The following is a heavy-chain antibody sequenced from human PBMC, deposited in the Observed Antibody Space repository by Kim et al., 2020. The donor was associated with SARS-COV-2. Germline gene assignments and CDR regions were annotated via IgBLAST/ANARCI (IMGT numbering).Heavy chain of an antibody. V-gene: IGHV4-39*07. CDR2: IYYSGST. J-gene: IGHJ5*02. CDR3: ARGYSSGWADWFDP. Sequence: SETLSLTCTVSGGSISSSSYYWGWIRQPPGKGLEWIGSIYYSGSTYYNPSLKSRVTISVDTSKNQFSLKLSSVTAADTAVYYCARGYSSGWADWFDPWGQGTLVTVSS. CDR1: GGSISSSSYY. D-gene: IGHD6-19*01.